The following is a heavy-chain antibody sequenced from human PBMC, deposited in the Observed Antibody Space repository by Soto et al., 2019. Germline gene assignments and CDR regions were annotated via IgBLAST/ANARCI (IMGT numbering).Heavy chain of an antibody. J-gene: IGHJ6*03. D-gene: IGHD4-4*01. CDR3: AKADSNYAGRFSYYYMDV. V-gene: IGHV1-18*01. Sequence: GASVKVSCKASGYTFRSYGISWVRQAPGQGLEWMGWISGYNGNTHYSQKFQGEVTMTTDTSTSTAYMELRNLRSDDTAVYYCAKADSNYAGRFSYYYMDVWGTGTMVTVSS. CDR1: GYTFRSYG. CDR2: ISGYNGNT.